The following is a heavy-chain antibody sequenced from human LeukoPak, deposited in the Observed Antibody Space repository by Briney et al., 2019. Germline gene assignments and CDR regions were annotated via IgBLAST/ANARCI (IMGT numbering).Heavy chain of an antibody. CDR1: GFTFSSYA. D-gene: IGHD3-10*01. J-gene: IGHJ3*02. CDR3: TKDRGVRGFYDAFDI. CDR2: ISGSGGST. Sequence: GGSLRLSCAASGFTFSSYAMSWVRQAPGKGLEWVSAISGSGGSTYYADSVKGRFTISRDNSKNTLYLQMNSLRAEDTAVYYCTKDRGVRGFYDAFDIWGQGTMVTVSS. V-gene: IGHV3-23*01.